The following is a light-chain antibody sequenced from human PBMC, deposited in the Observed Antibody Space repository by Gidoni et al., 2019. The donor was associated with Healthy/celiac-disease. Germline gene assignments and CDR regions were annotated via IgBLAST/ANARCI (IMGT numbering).Light chain of an antibody. CDR1: QGSSSA. J-gene: IGKJ3*01. Sequence: AIQLTLLPSSLSASVGDSVTITCRASQGSSSALAWYQQKPGKAPKLLIYDASSLESGVQSRFSGSGSGTDFTLTISSLQPEDFATYYCQQFNSYPLTFGPGTKVDIK. V-gene: IGKV1-13*02. CDR3: QQFNSYPLT. CDR2: DAS.